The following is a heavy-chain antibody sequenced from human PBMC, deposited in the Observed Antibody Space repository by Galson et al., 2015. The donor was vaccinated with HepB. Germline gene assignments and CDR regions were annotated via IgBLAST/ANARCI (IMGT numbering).Heavy chain of an antibody. CDR1: GYSFTSYW. CDR2: IYPGDSDT. V-gene: IGHV5-51*01. J-gene: IGHJ4*02. CDR3: ARHGDPYFIVGATRGGSFDY. D-gene: IGHD1-26*01. Sequence: QSGAEVKKPGESLKISCKGSGYSFTSYWIGWVRQMPGKGLEWMGIIYPGDSDTRYSPSFQGQVTISADKSISTAYLQWSSLKASDTAMYYCARHGDPYFIVGATRGGSFDYWGQGTLVTVSS.